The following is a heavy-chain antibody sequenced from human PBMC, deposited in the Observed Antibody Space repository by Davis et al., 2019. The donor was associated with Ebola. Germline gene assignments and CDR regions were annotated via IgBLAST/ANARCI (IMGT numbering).Heavy chain of an antibody. D-gene: IGHD2/OR15-2a*01. CDR1: GFTFSSYA. V-gene: IGHV3-64*01. CDR3: ARGPNIRGMDV. Sequence: GGSLRLSCAASGFTFSSYAMHWVRQAPGKGLEYVSAISSNGGSTYYANSVKGRFTISRDNSKNTLYLQMGSLRAEDMAVYYCARGPNIRGMDVWGQGTTVTVSS. J-gene: IGHJ6*02. CDR2: ISSNGGST.